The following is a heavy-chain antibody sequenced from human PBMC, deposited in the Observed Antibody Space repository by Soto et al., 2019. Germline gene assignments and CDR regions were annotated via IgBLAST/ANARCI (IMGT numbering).Heavy chain of an antibody. Sequence: QVQLVQSGAELKKPGASVKVSCKASGYTFSNYDMNWVRQATGQGPEWIGWVNRNNGDTGYAQKFQGRVTLTTDISTTTAYMELTSLRSEDTGIYYCAKVSRKGSAIDFDYWGQGTLITVSS. CDR3: AKVSRKGSAIDFDY. CDR1: GYTFSNYD. CDR2: VNRNNGDT. J-gene: IGHJ4*02. D-gene: IGHD3-10*01. V-gene: IGHV1-8*01.